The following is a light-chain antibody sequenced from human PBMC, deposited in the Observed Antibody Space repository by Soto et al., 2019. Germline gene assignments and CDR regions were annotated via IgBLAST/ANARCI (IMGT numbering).Light chain of an antibody. J-gene: IGLJ1*01. V-gene: IGLV2-14*01. CDR2: EVS. CDR3: SSYTSSSTQV. CDR1: SRDVGGYNY. Sequence: QSALTQPASVSVSPGQSITISCTGTSRDVGGYNYVSWYQQHPGEAPKLMIYEVSHRPSGVSNRFSGSKSGNTASLTISGLQAEDEADYYSSSYTSSSTQVFGNGTQVTVL.